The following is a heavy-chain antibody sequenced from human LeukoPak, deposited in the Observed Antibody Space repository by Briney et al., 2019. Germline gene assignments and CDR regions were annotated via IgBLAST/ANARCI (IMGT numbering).Heavy chain of an antibody. CDR2: INPSGGST. D-gene: IGHD3-3*01. CDR1: GYTFTSYY. J-gene: IGHJ5*02. Sequence: ASVKVSCKASGYTFTSYYMHWVRQAPGQGLEWMGIINPSGGSTSYAQKFQGRVTMTRDMSTSTVYMELSSLRSEDTAVYYCARDSLTIFGPYDPWGQGTLVTVSS. V-gene: IGHV1-46*01. CDR3: ARDSLTIFGPYDP.